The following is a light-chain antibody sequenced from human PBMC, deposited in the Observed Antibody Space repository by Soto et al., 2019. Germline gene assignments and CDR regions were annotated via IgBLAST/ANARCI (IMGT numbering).Light chain of an antibody. J-gene: IGLJ1*01. CDR2: DVS. Sequence: QSALTQPRSVSGSPGQSVTISCTGTSSAIVTYNYVSWYRHHPGKAPKLMIYDVSKRPSGVPDRFSGSKSGNTASLTISGLQAEDEADYYCCSYAGSYSYVFGTGTKLTVL. CDR1: SSAIVTYNY. V-gene: IGLV2-11*01. CDR3: CSYAGSYSYV.